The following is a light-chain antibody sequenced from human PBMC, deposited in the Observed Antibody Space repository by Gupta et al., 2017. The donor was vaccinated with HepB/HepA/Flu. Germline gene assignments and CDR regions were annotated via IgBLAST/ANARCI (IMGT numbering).Light chain of an antibody. J-gene: IGKJ2*01. CDR2: GAS. CDR3: QQYGSLPYT. V-gene: IGKV3-20*01. Sequence: NVLTQSPDTLSLSLGERATLSCRASQSVSSTFLAWYQQKPGQAPRLLIFGASSRAAGIPDRFTGSGSGTDFTLTISRLEPEDFAVYCCQQYGSLPYTFGQGTKLEIK. CDR1: QSVSSTF.